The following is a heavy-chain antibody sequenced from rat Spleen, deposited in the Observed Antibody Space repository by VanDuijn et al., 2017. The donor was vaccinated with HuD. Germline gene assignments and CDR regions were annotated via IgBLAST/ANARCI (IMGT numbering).Heavy chain of an antibody. CDR1: GFSLSNNG. J-gene: IGHJ2*01. CDR3: ARGSVFFDY. Sequence: QVQLKESGPGLVQPSQTLSLTCTVSGFSLSNNGVSWVRQPPGKGLEWIAAISSGGSTYFNSVLKSRLSISRDTSKSQIFLKMNSLQTEDTAMYFCARGSVFFDYWGQGVMVTVSS. V-gene: IGHV2S12*01. CDR2: ISSGGST.